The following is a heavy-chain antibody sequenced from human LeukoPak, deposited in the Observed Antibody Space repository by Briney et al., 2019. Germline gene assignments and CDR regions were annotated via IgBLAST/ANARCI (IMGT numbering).Heavy chain of an antibody. CDR1: GYTFTGYY. V-gene: IGHV1-2*02. CDR2: INPNSGGT. Sequence: ASVKVSCKASGYTFTGYYMHWVRQAPGQGLEWMGWINPNSGGTNYAQKFQGRVTMTRDTSISTAYMELSRLRSDDTAVYYCARGYYYDSSGYYYGMDVWGQGTTFTASS. CDR3: ARGYYYDSSGYYYGMDV. J-gene: IGHJ6*02. D-gene: IGHD3-22*01.